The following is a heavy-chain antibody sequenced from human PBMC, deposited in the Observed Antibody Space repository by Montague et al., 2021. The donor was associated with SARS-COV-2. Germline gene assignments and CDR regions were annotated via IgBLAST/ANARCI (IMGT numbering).Heavy chain of an antibody. V-gene: IGHV4-59*01. CDR1: GGPISGYY. CDR2: IYYGGGT. CDR3: ARDRFIAGGRLPHGFDP. J-gene: IGHJ5*02. Sequence: SETLSLTCSVSGGPISGYYWSWIRQSPGKGLEWIGYIYYGGGTIYNPSRKSGVLISVDTSKSQFSLKLSSVTAADTAVYYCARDRFIAGGRLPHGFDPWGQGTLVTVSS. D-gene: IGHD6-13*01.